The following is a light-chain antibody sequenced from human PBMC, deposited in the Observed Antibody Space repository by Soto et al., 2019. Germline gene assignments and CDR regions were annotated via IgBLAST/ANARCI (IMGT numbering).Light chain of an antibody. V-gene: IGKV1-39*01. CDR1: QSISSY. CDR3: KQSYSTPYT. J-gene: IGKJ2*01. Sequence: DIQMTQSPSSLSASVGDRVTITCRASQSISSYLNWYQQIPGKVPKILIYAASSLQSGVPSRFSGSGSGTDYTLTTSSLQPEDFATYYCKQSYSTPYTFGQGTSLEIK. CDR2: AAS.